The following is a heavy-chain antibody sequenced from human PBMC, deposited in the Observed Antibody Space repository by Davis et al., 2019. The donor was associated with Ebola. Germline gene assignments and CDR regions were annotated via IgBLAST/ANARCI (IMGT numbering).Heavy chain of an antibody. CDR2: IRYDGSNK. V-gene: IGHV3-30*02. D-gene: IGHD6-13*01. CDR1: GFTFSSYG. Sequence: GESLKISCAASGFTFSSYGMHWVRQAPGKGLEWVAFIRYDGSNKYYADSVKGRFTISRDNSKNTLYLQMNSLRAEDTAVYYCAKDDRDSSSWYSNYYYYYMDVWGKGTTVTVSS. CDR3: AKDDRDSSSWYSNYYYYYMDV. J-gene: IGHJ6*03.